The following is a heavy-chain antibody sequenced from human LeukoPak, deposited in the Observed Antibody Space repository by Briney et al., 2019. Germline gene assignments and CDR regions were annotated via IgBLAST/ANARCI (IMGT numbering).Heavy chain of an antibody. CDR3: AELGITMIGGV. Sequence: GGSLRLSCAASGFTFSSYSMMWDRQAPGKGLEWVSYISSSGSTIHYADSVKGRFTISRDNAKNSLYLQMNSLRAEDTAVYYCAELGITMIGGVWGKGTTVTISS. D-gene: IGHD3-10*02. J-gene: IGHJ6*04. CDR2: ISSSGSTI. CDR1: GFTFSSYS. V-gene: IGHV3-48*04.